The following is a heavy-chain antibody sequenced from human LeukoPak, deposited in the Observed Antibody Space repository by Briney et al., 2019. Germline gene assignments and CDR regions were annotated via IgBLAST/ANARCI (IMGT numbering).Heavy chain of an antibody. V-gene: IGHV3-23*01. CDR2: ISGSGGST. D-gene: IGHD2-2*01. J-gene: IGHJ5*02. CDR1: GFTFSSYA. CDR3: AKDEDIVVVPAAMGFDP. Sequence: GGSLRLSCAASGFTFSSYAMSWVRQAPGKGLEWVSAISGSGGSTYYADSVKGRFTISRDNSKSTLYLQMNSLRAEDTAVYYCAKDEDIVVVPAAMGFDPWGQGTLVTVSS.